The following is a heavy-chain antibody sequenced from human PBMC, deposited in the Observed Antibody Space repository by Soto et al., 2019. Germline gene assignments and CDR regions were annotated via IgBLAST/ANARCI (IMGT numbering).Heavy chain of an antibody. Sequence: QVPLVQSGAEVKKPGASVKVSCKVSGYTLTELSMHWVRQAPGKGLEWMGGFDPEDGETIYAQKFQGRVTMTEDTSTDTAYMELSSLRSEDTAVYYCYCGDSLKEGPDYWGQGTLVTVSS. V-gene: IGHV1-24*01. CDR1: GYTLTELS. J-gene: IGHJ4*02. CDR2: FDPEDGET. D-gene: IGHD2-21*01. CDR3: YCGDSLKEGPDY.